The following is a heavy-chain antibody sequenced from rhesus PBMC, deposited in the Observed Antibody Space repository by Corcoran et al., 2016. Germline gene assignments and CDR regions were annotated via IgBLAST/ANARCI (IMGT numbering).Heavy chain of an antibody. D-gene: IGHD5-42*01. V-gene: IGHV4-81*01. CDR1: GGSLSGYY. J-gene: IGHJ2*01. CDR3: ARAREYSGYRFEF. Sequence: QVQLQESGPGLVKPSETLSLTCAVSGGSLSGYYWSWIRQPPGKGLEWIGNIEGNIAVTNSNPSLKSRVTMSKDTSKNQFSLKLSSVTAADTAVYYCARAREYSGYRFEFWGPGTPITISS. CDR2: IEGNIAVT.